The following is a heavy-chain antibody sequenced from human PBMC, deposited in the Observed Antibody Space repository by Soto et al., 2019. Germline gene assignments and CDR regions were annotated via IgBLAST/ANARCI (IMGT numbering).Heavy chain of an antibody. V-gene: IGHV4-34*01. J-gene: IGHJ5*02. Sequence: SETLSLTCAVYGGSFSGYYWTWIRQPPGKGLEWIGSIYYSGSTHYNPSLKSRVTIFDDMSKNQFSLKLSSVTAADTAVYYCARENWNDEIGFDPWGQGTLVTVPS. D-gene: IGHD1-1*01. CDR3: ARENWNDEIGFDP. CDR1: GGSFSGYY. CDR2: IYYSGST.